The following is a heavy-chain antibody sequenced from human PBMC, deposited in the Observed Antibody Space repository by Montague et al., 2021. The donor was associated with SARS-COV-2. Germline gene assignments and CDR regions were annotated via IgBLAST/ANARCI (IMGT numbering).Heavy chain of an antibody. CDR3: ARVLSHRAIFGVVIINGMDV. J-gene: IGHJ6*02. CDR1: GGSISSGCYY. D-gene: IGHD3-3*01. V-gene: IGHV4-31*03. Sequence: TLSLTCTVSGGSISSGCYYWSWIRQHPGKGLEWIVYIYYSGSTYYXPSLKIRVTISVATSKNQFTLKLGSVTAADTAVYYCARVLSHRAIFGVVIINGMDVWGQGTTVTVSS. CDR2: IYYSGST.